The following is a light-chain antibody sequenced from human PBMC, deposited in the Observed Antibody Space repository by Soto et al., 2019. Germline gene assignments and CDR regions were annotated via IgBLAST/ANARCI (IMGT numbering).Light chain of an antibody. CDR1: QGISTW. J-gene: IGKJ4*01. CDR2: AAS. Sequence: DIRMTQSPSYVSASVGDTVTIACRTSQGISTWLAWYQQKPGKAPNLLIYAASSLQSGVPSRFSGSGSGTDFTLTISSLQPEDFATYYCQQSNSFPLTFGGGTTVAIK. V-gene: IGKV1-12*01. CDR3: QQSNSFPLT.